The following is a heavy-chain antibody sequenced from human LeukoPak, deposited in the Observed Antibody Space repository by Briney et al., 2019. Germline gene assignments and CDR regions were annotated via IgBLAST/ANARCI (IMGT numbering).Heavy chain of an antibody. CDR2: INHSGST. CDR3: AGDSSMAEGWFDP. V-gene: IGHV4-34*01. CDR1: GGSFSGHY. Sequence: SETLSLTCAAYGGSFSGHYWTWIRQPPGKGPEWIGEINHSGSTKYNPSLKSRVTISVHTSKNQFSLKLTSVTATDTAVYYCAGDSSMAEGWFDPWGQGTLVAVSS. D-gene: IGHD2-8*01. J-gene: IGHJ5*02.